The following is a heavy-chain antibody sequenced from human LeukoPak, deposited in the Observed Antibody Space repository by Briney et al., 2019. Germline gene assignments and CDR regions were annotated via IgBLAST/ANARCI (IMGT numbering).Heavy chain of an antibody. CDR1: GFTIPSYG. V-gene: IGHV1-18*01. D-gene: IGHD2-15*01. CDR2: LSAYNGNT. Sequence: GASGKLSCQASGFTIPSYGISWVRQAPGHGLGWMGWLSAYNGNTNYAQKLHGRVTMTPDTSTSTDYLELRSLRSDDTAVYYCARENCSGGSCYSRGTYYMGVWGKGTTVTISS. CDR3: ARENCSGGSCYSRGTYYMGV. J-gene: IGHJ6*03.